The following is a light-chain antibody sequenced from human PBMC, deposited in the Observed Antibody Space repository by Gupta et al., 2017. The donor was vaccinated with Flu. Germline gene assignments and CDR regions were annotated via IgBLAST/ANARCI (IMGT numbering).Light chain of an antibody. Sequence: VKITCTLSSGNSNAVIEWRQQQPEKGPRYMMRLHSDGSHSKGDAPPDRFSGSSSEADRDLTISSLQAEDEDDYYCQTWGTGIRVFGGGTKLTVL. J-gene: IGLJ2*01. CDR3: QTWGTGIRV. V-gene: IGLV4-69*01. CDR1: SGNSNAV. CDR2: LHSDGSH.